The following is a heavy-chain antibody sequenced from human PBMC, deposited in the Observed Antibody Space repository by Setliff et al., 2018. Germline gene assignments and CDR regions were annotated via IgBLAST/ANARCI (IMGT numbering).Heavy chain of an antibody. CDR2: INPNSGGT. CDR3: ARERSGSYKGFDP. D-gene: IGHD1-26*01. J-gene: IGHJ5*02. V-gene: IGHV1-2*02. CDR1: GYTFTGYY. Sequence: ASVKVSCKASGYTFTGYYMHWVRQAPGQGLEWMGWINPNSGGTNYAQKFQGRVTMTRDTSISTAYMELSRLRSDDTAVYYCARERSGSYKGFDPWGQGTLVTVSS.